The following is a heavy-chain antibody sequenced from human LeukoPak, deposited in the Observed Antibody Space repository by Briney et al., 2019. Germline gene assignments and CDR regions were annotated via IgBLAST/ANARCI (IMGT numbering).Heavy chain of an antibody. CDR3: ARPAPRGNGSGSSSWFDP. D-gene: IGHD3-10*01. V-gene: IGHV4-34*01. J-gene: IGHJ5*02. CDR1: GGSFSGYY. Sequence: PSETLSLTCAVYGGSFSGYYWSWIRQPPGKGLEWIGEINHSGSTNYNPSLKSRVTISVDTSKNQFSLKLSSVTAADTAVYYCARPAPRGNGSGSSSWFDPWGQGTLATVSS. CDR2: INHSGST.